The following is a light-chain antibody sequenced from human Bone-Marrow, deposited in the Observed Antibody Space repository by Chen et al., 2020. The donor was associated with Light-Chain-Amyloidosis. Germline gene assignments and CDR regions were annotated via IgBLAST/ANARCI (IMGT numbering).Light chain of an antibody. CDR1: QSVSSN. V-gene: IGKV3-15*01. Sequence: EIVMTQSPATLSVSPGERATLSCSASQSVSSNLAWYQQKPGQAPRLLIYGASTRATGIPARFSGSGSGTEFTLTISSLQSEDCAVDCCQQYNNWPPMYTFGQGTKLEIK. CDR3: QQYNNWPPMYT. CDR2: GAS. J-gene: IGKJ2*01.